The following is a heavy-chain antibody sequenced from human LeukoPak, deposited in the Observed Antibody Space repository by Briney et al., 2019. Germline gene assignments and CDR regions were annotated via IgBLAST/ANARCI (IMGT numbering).Heavy chain of an antibody. V-gene: IGHV4-31*03. J-gene: IGHJ1*01. CDR2: IYYSGST. CDR1: GGSINSGDYY. D-gene: IGHD2/OR15-2a*01. Sequence: PSQTLSLTCTVSGGSINSGDYYRSWIRQHPGKGLEWIGDIYYSGSTSYNPSLKSRVTISVDTSKNQFSLKMTSVTAADTAVYYCARDGDSEFFQHWGQGTLVTVSS. CDR3: ARDGDSEFFQH.